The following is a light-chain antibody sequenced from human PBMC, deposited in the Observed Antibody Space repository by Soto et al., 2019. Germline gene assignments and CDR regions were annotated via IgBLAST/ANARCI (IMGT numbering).Light chain of an antibody. V-gene: IGKV3-15*01. J-gene: IGKJ2*01. CDR3: QQYNNWPRT. CDR2: GAS. CDR1: QSVSSN. Sequence: EIVMKPSPATLSASPGERATLSCRASQSVSSNLAGYQQKPGQAPRVLIYGASTSATGIPARFSGSGSRTEFTLINSSLQSEDFSVYCSQQYNNWPRTFGQGTKLEI.